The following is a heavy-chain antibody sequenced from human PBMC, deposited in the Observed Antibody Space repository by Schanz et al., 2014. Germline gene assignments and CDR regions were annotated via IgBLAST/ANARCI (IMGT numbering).Heavy chain of an antibody. V-gene: IGHV4-39*02. CDR1: GGSISSSTYY. Sequence: QLQLQESGPGLVIPSETLSLTCTVSGGSISSSTYYWGWIRQPPGKGPEWIGTIDDTGSTYYTPSRGGRLTMSVATPKGHLSVRLPSVTAADTAVYYCARLMVPGWFDPWGQGQLVTVSS. CDR2: IDDTGST. J-gene: IGHJ5*02. D-gene: IGHD3-10*01. CDR3: ARLMVPGWFDP.